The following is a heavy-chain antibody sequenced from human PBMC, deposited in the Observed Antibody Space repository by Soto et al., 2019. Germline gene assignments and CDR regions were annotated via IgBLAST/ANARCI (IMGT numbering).Heavy chain of an antibody. CDR1: GFTFSSYS. J-gene: IGHJ6*03. D-gene: IGHD3-10*01. CDR2: ISSSSSYI. V-gene: IGHV3-21*01. Sequence: GGSLRLSCAASGFTFSSYSMNWVRQAPGKGLEWVSSISSSSSYIYYADSVKGRFTISRDNAKNSLYLQMNSLRAEDTAVYYCARDRPIYGSGSYYIHYYYYMDVWGKGTTVTVSS. CDR3: ARDRPIYGSGSYYIHYYYYMDV.